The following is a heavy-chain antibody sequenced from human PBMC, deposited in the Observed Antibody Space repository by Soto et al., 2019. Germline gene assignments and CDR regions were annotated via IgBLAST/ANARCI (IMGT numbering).Heavy chain of an antibody. CDR3: ARDVDTYFDY. CDR1: GGSIGSHY. J-gene: IGHJ4*02. CDR2: LFFSGNT. Sequence: SETLSLTCSISGGSIGSHYWSWIRQPLGKGLEWIGYLFFSGNTYYHPSLKSRVTISADTSKNQISLRLTSVTAADTAVYYCARDVDTYFDYWGPGTLVTVSS. V-gene: IGHV4-59*11. D-gene: IGHD5-18*01.